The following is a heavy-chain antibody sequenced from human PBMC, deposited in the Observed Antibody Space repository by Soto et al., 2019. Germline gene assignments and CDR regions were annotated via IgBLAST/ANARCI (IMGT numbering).Heavy chain of an antibody. V-gene: IGHV1-18*01. CDR3: ARDGPHIPAVGDV. J-gene: IGHJ6*02. D-gene: IGHD2-21*01. CDR2: ISAYNGDK. CDR1: GYTFINYG. Sequence: GASVKFSCKASGYTFINYGVSWVRQAPGQGLEWMGWISAYNGDKKYAQNVQGRVTLTTDTSTSTASMEMGTLRFGDTAAYSWARDGPHIPAVGDVWGQGTTVTVPS.